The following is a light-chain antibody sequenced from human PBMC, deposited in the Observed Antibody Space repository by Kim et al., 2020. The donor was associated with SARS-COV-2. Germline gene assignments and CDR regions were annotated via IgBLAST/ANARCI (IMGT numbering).Light chain of an antibody. J-gene: IGLJ3*02. CDR1: SSDVGGYNY. CDR2: DVN. CDR3: SSYTSSSTLGV. V-gene: IGLV2-14*03. Sequence: QSALTQPASVSGSPGQSITISCTGTSSDVGGYNYVSWFQQHPGKAPKLMIYDVNNRPSGVSDRFSGSKSGNTASLTISGLQTQDEADYYRSSYTSSSTLGVFGGGTQLTVL.